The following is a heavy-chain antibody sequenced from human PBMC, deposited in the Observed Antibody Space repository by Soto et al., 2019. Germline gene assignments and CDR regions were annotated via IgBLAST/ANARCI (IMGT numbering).Heavy chain of an antibody. D-gene: IGHD1-1*01. Sequence: GGSLRLSCVASASTFKSYAISWVRQAPGKGLEWVASVSGGGGVTKYADSVKGRFTMSRDKLKNSVNLQLGRLRAEDTGVYYCVAGSPLGAPTGLLAHYYYCLDVWGQGTTVTVSS. CDR3: VAGSPLGAPTGLLAHYYYCLDV. V-gene: IGHV3-23*01. CDR2: VSGGGGVT. CDR1: ASTFKSYA. J-gene: IGHJ6*02.